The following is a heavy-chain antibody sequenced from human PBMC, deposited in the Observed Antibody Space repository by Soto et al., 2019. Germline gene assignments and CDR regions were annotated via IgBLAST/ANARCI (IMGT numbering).Heavy chain of an antibody. D-gene: IGHD1-26*01. CDR1: GFTLNYYW. CDR3: ANFYSGSYSTY. V-gene: IGHV3-74*01. J-gene: IGHJ4*02. CDR2: INSDGSTT. Sequence: PGGSLRLSCTASGFTLNYYWMHWVRQAPGKGLVWVSRINSDGSTTNYADPVKGRFTISRDNAKNTLYLEMNSLRVEDTAVYYCANFYSGSYSTYWGQGTLVTVSS.